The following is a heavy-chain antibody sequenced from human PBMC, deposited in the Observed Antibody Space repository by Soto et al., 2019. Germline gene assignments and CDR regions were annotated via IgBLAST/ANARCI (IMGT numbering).Heavy chain of an antibody. CDR3: ARDDIVLVPAATPYTDPYYYYYGMDV. CDR2: IYYSGST. Sequence: SETLSLTCTVSGGSISSSSYYWGWIRQPPGKGLEWIGSIYYSGSTYYNPSLKSRVTISVDTSKNQFSLKLSSVTAADTAVYYCARDDIVLVPAATPYTDPYYYYYGMDVWGQGTTVTVSS. D-gene: IGHD2-2*01. V-gene: IGHV4-39*01. J-gene: IGHJ6*02. CDR1: GGSISSSSYY.